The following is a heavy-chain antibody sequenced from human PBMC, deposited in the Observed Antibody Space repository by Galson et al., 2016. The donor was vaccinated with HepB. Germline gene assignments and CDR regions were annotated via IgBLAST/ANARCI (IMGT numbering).Heavy chain of an antibody. CDR1: GGSISSGSDY. J-gene: IGHJ5*02. V-gene: IGHV4-39*01. CDR2: IYYSGST. CDR3: SRHGDDIAVVTAIPDKWVDP. D-gene: IGHD2-21*02. Sequence: TLSLTCTVSGGSISSGSDYWAWIRQPPGKGLEWIGSIYYSGSTYYNPSLKSRVTISVDTSKKQFSLKMSSVTAAATAVYYCSRHGDDIAVVTAIPDKWVDPWGQGTLVTVAS.